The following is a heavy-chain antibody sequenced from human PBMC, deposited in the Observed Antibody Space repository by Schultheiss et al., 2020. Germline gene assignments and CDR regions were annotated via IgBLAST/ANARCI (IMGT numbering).Heavy chain of an antibody. V-gene: IGHV3-33*08. D-gene: IGHD6-19*01. CDR2: IWYDGSNK. Sequence: GGSLRLSCAASGFTFSSYSMNWVRQAPGKGLEWVAVIWYDGSNKYYADSVKGRYTISRDNSKDTLYLQMNSLRAEDTAVYYCARSTAVVNLDYWGQGTLVTVSS. CDR3: ARSTAVVNLDY. J-gene: IGHJ4*02. CDR1: GFTFSSYS.